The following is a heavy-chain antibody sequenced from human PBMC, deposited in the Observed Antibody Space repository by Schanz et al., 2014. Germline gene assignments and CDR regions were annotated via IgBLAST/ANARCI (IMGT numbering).Heavy chain of an antibody. J-gene: IGHJ4*02. V-gene: IGHV3-33*08. CDR2: IWYDGSNK. Sequence: QLVGSGGGLIQPGGSLRLSCAASGFTFSDHYMDWVRQAPGKGLEWVAFIWYDGSNKYYADSVKGRFTISRDNAKNSLYLQMNSLRAEDTAVYYCAREQIMAAAGLVDYWGQGTLVTVSS. CDR3: AREQIMAAAGLVDY. D-gene: IGHD6-13*01. CDR1: GFTFSDHY.